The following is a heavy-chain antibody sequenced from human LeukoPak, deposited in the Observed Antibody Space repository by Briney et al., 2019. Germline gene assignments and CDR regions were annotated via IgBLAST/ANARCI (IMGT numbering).Heavy chain of an antibody. Sequence: GSLILSCAASGFTFSNYEMNWVRQAPGKGLEWVSYISSSGNIIYYADSVKGRFTISRDNAKNSLYLQMNSLRAEDTALYYCARGVGGADYYYYYMDVWGKGTTVTVSS. CDR3: ARGVGGADYYYYYMDV. J-gene: IGHJ6*03. CDR1: GFTFSNYE. V-gene: IGHV3-48*03. CDR2: ISSSGNII. D-gene: IGHD2-8*01.